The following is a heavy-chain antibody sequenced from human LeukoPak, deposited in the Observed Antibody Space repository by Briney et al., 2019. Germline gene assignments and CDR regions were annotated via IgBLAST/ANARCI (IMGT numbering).Heavy chain of an antibody. V-gene: IGHV3-48*03. J-gene: IGHJ4*02. CDR2: ISTTGSSI. D-gene: IGHD6-19*01. Sequence: GGSLRLSCAASGFTFSSYEMNWVRQAPGKGLEWVSYISTTGSSIYYADSVKGRFTISRDNVKNLLYLQMDSLRAEDTAVYYCARVQRGIAVALDYWGQGTLATVSS. CDR1: GFTFSSYE. CDR3: ARVQRGIAVALDY.